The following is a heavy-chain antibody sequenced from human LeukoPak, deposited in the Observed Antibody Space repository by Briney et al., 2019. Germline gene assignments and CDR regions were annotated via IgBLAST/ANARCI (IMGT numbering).Heavy chain of an antibody. D-gene: IGHD3-22*01. CDR1: GYTFTSYD. V-gene: IGHV1-8*01. CDR3: VLDDSSGSHLD. CDR2: MDPNSGNT. J-gene: IGHJ4*02. Sequence: GAPVKVFCKASGYTFTSYDVNWVRKATGPGLEWMGWMDPNSGNTGYAQKFQGRVTMTRNTSISTAYMELSSLRSEDTAVYYCVLDDSSGSHLDWGQGTLVTVSS.